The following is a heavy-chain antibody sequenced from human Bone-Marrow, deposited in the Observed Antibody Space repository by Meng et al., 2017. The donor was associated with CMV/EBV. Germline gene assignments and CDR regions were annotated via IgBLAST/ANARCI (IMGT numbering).Heavy chain of an antibody. CDR3: AREPVCSSTSCIHYFDY. Sequence: GGSLRLSCAASGFTFSSYEMNWVRQAPGKGLEWVSYISSSGSTYYADSVKGRFTISRDNSKNTLYLQMNSLRAEDTAVYYCAREPVCSSTSCIHYFDYWGQGTLVTVSS. CDR1: GFTFSSYE. J-gene: IGHJ4*02. V-gene: IGHV3-48*03. CDR2: ISSSGST. D-gene: IGHD2-2*01.